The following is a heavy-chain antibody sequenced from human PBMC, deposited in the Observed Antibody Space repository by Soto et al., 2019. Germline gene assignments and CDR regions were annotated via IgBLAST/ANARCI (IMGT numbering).Heavy chain of an antibody. Sequence: SETLSLTCTASGASISGFYWSWIRKSAGKGLEWIGRIYATGTTDYNPSLKSRVMMSVDTSKKQFSLKLRSVTAADTAVYYCVRDGTKTLRDWFDPWGQGISVTVSS. CDR3: VRDGTKTLRDWFDP. J-gene: IGHJ5*02. D-gene: IGHD1-1*01. CDR1: GASISGFY. V-gene: IGHV4-4*07. CDR2: IYATGTT.